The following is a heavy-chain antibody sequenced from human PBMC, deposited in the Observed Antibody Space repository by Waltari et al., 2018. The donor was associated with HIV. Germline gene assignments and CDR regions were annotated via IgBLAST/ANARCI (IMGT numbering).Heavy chain of an antibody. Sequence: DVQLVESGGDLVQPGGYLRLSCAASGFKFDDYAMHWVRQAPGKGLEWVSGISWKSGVIAYADSVRGRFTISRDNAKNSLYLQMNSLRAEDTAFYYCARGPMYKWFDPWGQGTLVTVSS. J-gene: IGHJ5*02. CDR1: GFKFDDYA. CDR2: ISWKSGVI. CDR3: ARGPMYKWFDP. V-gene: IGHV3-9*01. D-gene: IGHD3-10*02.